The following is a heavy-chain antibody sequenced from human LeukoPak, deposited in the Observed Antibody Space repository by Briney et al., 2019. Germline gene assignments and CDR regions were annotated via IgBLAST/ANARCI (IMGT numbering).Heavy chain of an antibody. CDR2: IKQDGSTK. CDR1: GFTFSNYW. CDR3: ARIGYSSSSLDF. D-gene: IGHD6-6*01. Sequence: GGSLRLSCAASGFTFSNYWMTRVRQAPGRGLEWVANIKQDGSTKYYVDSLRGRLTISRDNAKNSLYLQMDSLRVEDTAIYYCARIGYSSSSLDFWGQGTLVTVSS. V-gene: IGHV3-7*01. J-gene: IGHJ4*02.